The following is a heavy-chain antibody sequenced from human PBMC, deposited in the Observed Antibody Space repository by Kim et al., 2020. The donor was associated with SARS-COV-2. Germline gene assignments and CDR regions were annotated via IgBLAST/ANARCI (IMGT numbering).Heavy chain of an antibody. CDR3: ARDYYDSSGYSAQKPNTWFDP. CDR1: GGSISSGGYY. CDR2: IYYSGST. D-gene: IGHD3-22*01. J-gene: IGHJ5*02. Sequence: SETLSLTCTVSGGSISSGGYYWSWIRQHPGKGLEWIGYIYYSGSTYYNPSLKSRVTISVDTSKNQFSLKLSSVTAADTAVYYCARDYYDSSGYSAQKPNTWFDPWGQGTLVTVSS. V-gene: IGHV4-31*03.